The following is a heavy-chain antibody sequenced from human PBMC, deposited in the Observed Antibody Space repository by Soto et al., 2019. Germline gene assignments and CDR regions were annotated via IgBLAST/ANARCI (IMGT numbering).Heavy chain of an antibody. CDR2: INHSGRV. J-gene: IGHJ5*01. CDR1: GGSFSGHS. D-gene: IGHD3-22*01. CDR3: STRAYDTNGYYRFDP. V-gene: IGHV4-34*01. Sequence: QVQLQQWGAGLLKPSETLSLTCAVYGGSFSGHSWTWIRQSPGKGLEWLGDINHSGRVNYIPSLKSRVPISLHTSKNQFSLALSAVTAADTAMYYCSTRAYDTNGYYRFDPWGQGTLVTVSS.